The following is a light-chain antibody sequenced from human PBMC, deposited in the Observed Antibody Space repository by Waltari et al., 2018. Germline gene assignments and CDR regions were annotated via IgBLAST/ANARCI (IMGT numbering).Light chain of an antibody. CDR3: QHYVRLPAT. J-gene: IGKJ1*01. V-gene: IGKV3-20*01. CDR2: GPA. CDR1: QSVGGT. Sequence: EIVLTQSPGTLSLSPGERATLSCRASQSVGGTLAWYQQKPGQAPRLLLYGPAIRAPGTPDRFSGTGSGTDFSLTISRLEPEDFAVYYCQHYVRLPATFGQGTKVEIK.